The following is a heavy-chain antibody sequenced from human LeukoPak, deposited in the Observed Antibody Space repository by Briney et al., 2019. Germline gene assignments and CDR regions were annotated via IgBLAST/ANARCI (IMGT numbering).Heavy chain of an antibody. J-gene: IGHJ3*02. D-gene: IGHD3-10*01. CDR1: GGSISSGGYS. CDR3: ASPMTFVVRGVKGIDAFDI. V-gene: IGHV4-30-2*01. CDR2: IYHSGST. Sequence: SETLSLTCAVSGGSISSGGYSWSWIRQPPGKGLEWIGYIYHSGSTYYNPSLKSRVTISVDRSKNQFSLKLSSVTAADTAVYYCASPMTFVVRGVKGIDAFDIWGQGTMVTVSS.